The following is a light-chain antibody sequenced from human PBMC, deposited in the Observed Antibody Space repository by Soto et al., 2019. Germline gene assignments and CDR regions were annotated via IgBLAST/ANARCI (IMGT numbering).Light chain of an antibody. Sequence: QSVLTQPPSVSWAPGQKVTISCSGSSSNIGGNSVSWYQQLPGTAPKLLIYDDNKRPSGIPDRFSGSKSGTSATLGITGFQTGDEAGYYCGSWDSSLSAYVFGTGTKVTVL. V-gene: IGLV1-51*01. CDR3: GSWDSSLSAYV. CDR2: DDN. CDR1: SSNIGGNS. J-gene: IGLJ1*01.